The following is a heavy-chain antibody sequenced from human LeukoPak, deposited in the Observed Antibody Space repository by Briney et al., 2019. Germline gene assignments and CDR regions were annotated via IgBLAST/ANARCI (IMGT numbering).Heavy chain of an antibody. D-gene: IGHD5-12*01. CDR1: GFTFSSYA. CDR3: AKVKLSSGYDLYYFDY. Sequence: GGSLRLSCAASGFTFSSYAMSWVRQAPGKGLEWVSAISGSGGSTYYADSVKGRFTISRDNSKNTLYLQMNSLRAEDTAVYYCAKVKLSSGYDLYYFDYWGQGTLVTVSS. CDR2: ISGSGGST. V-gene: IGHV3-23*01. J-gene: IGHJ4*02.